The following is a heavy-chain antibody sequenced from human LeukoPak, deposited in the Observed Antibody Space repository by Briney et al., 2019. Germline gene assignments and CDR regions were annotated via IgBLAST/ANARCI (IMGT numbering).Heavy chain of an antibody. J-gene: IGHJ3*02. D-gene: IGHD3-3*01. CDR3: AREIMIFGVDHNAFDI. Sequence: QAGGSLRLSCAASGFTFSTYWMHWVRQAPGKGLVWVSRINSDESGTNYADSVKGRFTISRDNAKNTLYLQMNSLRVEDTAVYYCAREIMIFGVDHNAFDIWGQGTMVTVSS. CDR1: GFTFSTYW. CDR2: INSDESGT. V-gene: IGHV3-74*01.